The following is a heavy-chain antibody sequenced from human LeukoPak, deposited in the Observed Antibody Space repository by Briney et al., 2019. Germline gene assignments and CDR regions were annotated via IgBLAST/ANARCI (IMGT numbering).Heavy chain of an antibody. J-gene: IGHJ6*03. CDR3: ARESITMVRGAHYYYYYMDV. CDR2: IYYSGST. Sequence: SETLSLTCTVSGGSISSSSYYWGWIRQPPGKGLEWIGSIYYSGSTYYNPSLKSRVTISVDTSKNQFSLKLSSVTAADTAVYYCARESITMVRGAHYYYYYMDVWGKGTTVTISS. D-gene: IGHD3-10*01. CDR1: GGSISSSSYY. V-gene: IGHV4-39*07.